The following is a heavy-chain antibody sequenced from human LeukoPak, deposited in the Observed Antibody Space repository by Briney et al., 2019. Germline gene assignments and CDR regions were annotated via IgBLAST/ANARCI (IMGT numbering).Heavy chain of an antibody. CDR2: ISYEGKDK. V-gene: IGHV3-30*18. CDR1: GFTFSIYG. J-gene: IGHJ4*02. CDR3: AKDQGDGYNYGPDY. D-gene: IGHD5-24*01. Sequence: PGGSLRLSCAASGFTFSIYGMNWVRQAPGKGLEWAAVISYEGKDKYYADSAKGRFTISRDNSKNSLYLQMNSLRTDDTAVYYCAKDQGDGYNYGPDYWGQGTLVTVSS.